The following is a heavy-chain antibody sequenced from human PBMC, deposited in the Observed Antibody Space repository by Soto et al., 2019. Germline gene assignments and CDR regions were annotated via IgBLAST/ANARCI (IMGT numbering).Heavy chain of an antibody. D-gene: IGHD3-22*01. V-gene: IGHV3-23*01. Sequence: EVQLLESGGGLVQPGGSLRLSCAASGFTFSSYAMTWVRQAPGEGLQWVSSISGSGESTFHADSVKGRFTISRDNSKNTLTLQMNSLRAEDMAIYYCAKYSSYWDEDYWGQGTLVTVSS. CDR1: GFTFSSYA. CDR2: ISGSGEST. CDR3: AKYSSYWDEDY. J-gene: IGHJ4*02.